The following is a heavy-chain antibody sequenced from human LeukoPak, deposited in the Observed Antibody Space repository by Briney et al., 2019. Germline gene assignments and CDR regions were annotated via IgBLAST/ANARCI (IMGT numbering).Heavy chain of an antibody. CDR2: INHSGST. Sequence: PSETLSLTCTVSGGSISSYYWSWIRQPPGKGLEWIGEINHSGSTNYNPSLKSRVTISVDTSKNQFSLKLSSVTAADTAVYYCARARRGYSYGVDYWGQGTLVTVSS. J-gene: IGHJ4*02. D-gene: IGHD5-18*01. CDR1: GGSISSYY. V-gene: IGHV4-34*01. CDR3: ARARRGYSYGVDY.